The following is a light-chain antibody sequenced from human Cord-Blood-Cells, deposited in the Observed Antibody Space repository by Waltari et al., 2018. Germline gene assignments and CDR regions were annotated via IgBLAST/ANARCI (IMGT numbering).Light chain of an antibody. CDR2: DVS. V-gene: IGLV2-14*03. CDR3: SSYTNSSTLV. J-gene: IGLJ3*02. Sequence: QSALTQPASVSGSPGQSITISCTGTSSDVGGYNYVSWYQQHPGKAPKLMIYDVSNRPSGVSNRFSGSKSGNTASLTISRLQAEDEADYYYSSYTNSSTLVFGGGTKLTVL. CDR1: SSDVGGYNY.